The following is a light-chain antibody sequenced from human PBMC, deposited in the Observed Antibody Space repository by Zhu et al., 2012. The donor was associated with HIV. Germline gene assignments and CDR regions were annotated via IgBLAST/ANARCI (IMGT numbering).Light chain of an antibody. V-gene: IGKV3-15*01. CDR2: GAS. Sequence: EIVMTQSPDTLSVFPGERATLSCRASQSFGSTLAWYQHKPGQPPRLLIYGASTRATGIPARFSGSGSGTEFTLTISSLQSEDFAVYYCQQCNNWPLTFGGGTKVEIK. CDR1: QSFGST. CDR3: QQCNNWPLT. J-gene: IGKJ4*01.